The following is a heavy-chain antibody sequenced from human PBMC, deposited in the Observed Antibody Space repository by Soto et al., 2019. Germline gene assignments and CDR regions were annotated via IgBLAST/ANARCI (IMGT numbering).Heavy chain of an antibody. CDR2: IYWDDDK. V-gene: IGHV2-5*02. Sequence: QITLKESGPTLVNPTQTLTLTCTFSGFSLSTSGVGVGWIRQPPGKALEWLALIYWDDDKRYSPSLKTRLTITKDTSKNQVVLTMTHMDPEDTASYYGAHGRSYYYILTPFDYWGQGTLVTVSS. CDR1: GFSLSTSGVG. CDR3: AHGRSYYYILTPFDY. D-gene: IGHD3-9*01. J-gene: IGHJ4*01.